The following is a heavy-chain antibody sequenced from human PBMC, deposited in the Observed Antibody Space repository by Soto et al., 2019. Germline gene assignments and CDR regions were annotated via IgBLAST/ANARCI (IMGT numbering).Heavy chain of an antibody. CDR1: GGTFSSYA. D-gene: IGHD3-16*01. CDR3: ARDGLIRAGGYYYYGMDV. CDR2: IIPIFGTA. Sequence: SVKVSCKASGGTFSSYAISWVRQAPGQGLEWMGGIIPIFGTANYAQKFQGRVTITADESTSTAYMELSSLRSEDTAVYYCARDGLIRAGGYYYYGMDVWGQGTTVTVS. J-gene: IGHJ6*02. V-gene: IGHV1-69*13.